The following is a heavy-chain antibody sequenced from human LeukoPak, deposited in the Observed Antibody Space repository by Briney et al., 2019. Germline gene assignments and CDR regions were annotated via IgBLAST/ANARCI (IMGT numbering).Heavy chain of an antibody. J-gene: IGHJ5*02. V-gene: IGHV1-18*01. CDR2: ISAYNGNT. D-gene: IGHD6-13*01. CDR3: ARDVAAAGTDNWFDP. Sequence: ASVKVSCKASGYTFTSDGISWVRQAPGQGLEWMGWISAYNGNTNYAQKFQGRVTMTTDTSTSTAYMELRSLRSDDTAVYFCARDVAAAGTDNWFDPWGQGTLVTVSS. CDR1: GYTFTSDG.